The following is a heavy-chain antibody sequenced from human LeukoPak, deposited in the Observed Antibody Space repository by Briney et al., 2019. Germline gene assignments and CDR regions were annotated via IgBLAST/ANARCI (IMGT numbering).Heavy chain of an antibody. Sequence: SRTLSLTCAVSGGSPSSAYWSWVRQTPGKGLEWIGYVYFSGSTNYNPHLTSRGTISADASKTHFSLKLTSVTAAAAAVYYCAYSIGYYDEWFQNWGQGTLVTVSS. CDR2: VYFSGST. V-gene: IGHV4-59*08. D-gene: IGHD3-22*01. CDR1: GGSPSSAY. CDR3: AYSIGYYDEWFQN. J-gene: IGHJ1*01.